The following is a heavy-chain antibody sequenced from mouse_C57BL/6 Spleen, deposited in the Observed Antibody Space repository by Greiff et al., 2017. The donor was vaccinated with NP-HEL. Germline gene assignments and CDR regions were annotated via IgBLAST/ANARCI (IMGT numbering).Heavy chain of an antibody. D-gene: IGHD4-1*01. Sequence: QVQLQQSGAELVRPGASVTLSCKASGYTFTDYEMHWVKQTPVHGLEWIGAIDPETGGTAYNQKFKGKAILTADKSSSTAYMELVSLTSEDSAVYYCTGTFAYWGQGTLVTVSA. CDR2: IDPETGGT. J-gene: IGHJ3*01. V-gene: IGHV1-15*01. CDR1: GYTFTDYE. CDR3: TGTFAY.